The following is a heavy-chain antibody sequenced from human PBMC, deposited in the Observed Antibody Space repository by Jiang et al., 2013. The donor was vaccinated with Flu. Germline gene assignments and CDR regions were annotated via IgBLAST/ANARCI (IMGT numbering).Heavy chain of an antibody. CDR2: TYYRSKWYN. Sequence: SQTLSLTCAISGDSVSSNSAAWNWIRQSPSRGLEWLGRTYYRSKWYNDYAVSVKSRMTINADTSKNQLSLQLNSMAPEDTAVYYCARTAAMVRGAPWPVYGMDVWGQGTTVTVSS. V-gene: IGHV6-1*01. CDR1: GDSVSSNSAA. D-gene: IGHD3-10*01. CDR3: ARTAAMVRGAPWPVYGMDV. J-gene: IGHJ6*02.